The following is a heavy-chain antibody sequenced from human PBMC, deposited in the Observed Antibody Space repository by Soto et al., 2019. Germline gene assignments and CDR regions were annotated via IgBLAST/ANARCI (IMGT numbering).Heavy chain of an antibody. CDR2: ISGSGGST. V-gene: IGHV3-23*01. CDR1: GFTFGSYA. CDR3: AKDDDDSSGWFSFDY. D-gene: IGHD3-22*01. J-gene: IGHJ4*02. Sequence: GGSLRLSCAASGFTFGSYAMSWVRQGPGKGLEWVSAISGSGGSTYYADSVKGRFTISRDNSKNTLYLQMNSLRAEDTAVYYCAKDDDDSSGWFSFDYWGQGTLVTVSS.